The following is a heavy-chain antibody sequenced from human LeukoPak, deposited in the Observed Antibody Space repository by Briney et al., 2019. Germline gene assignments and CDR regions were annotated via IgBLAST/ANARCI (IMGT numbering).Heavy chain of an antibody. CDR1: GGSISSYY. V-gene: IGHV4-4*08. Sequence: SETLSLTCTVSGGSISSYYWSWIRQPPGKGLEWIGRIYASGSTNYNPSLKSRVTISVDTSKNQFSLKLSSVTAADTAVYYCARDGYYYDSSGYLPWGQGTLVTVSS. CDR2: IYASGST. J-gene: IGHJ5*02. CDR3: ARDGYYYDSSGYLP. D-gene: IGHD3-22*01.